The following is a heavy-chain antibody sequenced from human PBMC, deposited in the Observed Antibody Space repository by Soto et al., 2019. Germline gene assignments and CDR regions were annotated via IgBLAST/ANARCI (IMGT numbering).Heavy chain of an antibody. J-gene: IGHJ6*02. D-gene: IGHD2-2*01. CDR2: INAGNGNT. CDR3: ASHFCSSPSCYPSYYYGMDV. V-gene: IGHV1-3*01. Sequence: GASVKVSCKASGYTFTSYAMHWVRQAPGQRLEWMGWINAGNGNTKYSQKFQGRVTITRDTSASTAYMELSSLRSEDTAVYYCASHFCSSPSCYPSYYYGMDVWGQGTTVTVSS. CDR1: GYTFTSYA.